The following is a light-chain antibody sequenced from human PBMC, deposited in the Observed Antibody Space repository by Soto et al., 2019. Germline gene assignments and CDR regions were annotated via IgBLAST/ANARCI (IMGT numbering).Light chain of an antibody. CDR3: QQYNNWPQT. CDR1: QSVSSN. V-gene: IGKV3-15*01. Sequence: EIVITQSPATLSVSPGERATLSCRASQSVSSNLAWYQQKPGQAPRLLIYGASTRATGIPARFRGSGSGTEFTLTISSLQSEDFAVYYCQQYNNWPQTFGQGTKV. CDR2: GAS. J-gene: IGKJ1*01.